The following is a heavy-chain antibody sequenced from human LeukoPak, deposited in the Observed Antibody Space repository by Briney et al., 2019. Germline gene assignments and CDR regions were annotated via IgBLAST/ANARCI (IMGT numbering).Heavy chain of an antibody. D-gene: IGHD3-10*01. V-gene: IGHV1-69*04. CDR3: ARDYVSTHYRDDKQGVFDD. CDR2: IIPVIGIP. Sequence: SVKVSCTTSGGSLSSHSINWVRQAPGQGFEWMGRIIPVIGIPKYAERFQDRVTITANRSTQTVYMELSSLRSDDTALYYCARDYVSTHYRDDKQGVFDDWGQGTLVTVSS. CDR1: GGSLSSHS. J-gene: IGHJ4*02.